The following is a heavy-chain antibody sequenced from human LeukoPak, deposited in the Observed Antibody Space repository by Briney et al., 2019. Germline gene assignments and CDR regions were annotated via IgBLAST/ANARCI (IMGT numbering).Heavy chain of an antibody. J-gene: IGHJ4*02. CDR2: IKSKTDGGTT. D-gene: IGHD6-13*01. CDR3: TTDPFPAYSSSWYETFFGNRQPPFDY. CDR1: GFTFSNAW. V-gene: IGHV3-15*01. Sequence: PGGSLRLSCAASGFTFSNAWMSWVRQAPGKGLEWVGRIKSKTDGGTTDYAAPVKGRFTISRDDSKNTLYLQMNSLKTEDTAVYYCTTDPFPAYSSSWYETFFGNRQPPFDYWGQGTLVTVSS.